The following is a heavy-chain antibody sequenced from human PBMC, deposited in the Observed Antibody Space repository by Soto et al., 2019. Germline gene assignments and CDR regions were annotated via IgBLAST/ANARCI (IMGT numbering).Heavy chain of an antibody. CDR3: ARGSGEDFDY. CDR2: VNPNSGNT. CDR1: GYTFTSYN. V-gene: IGHV1-8*01. Sequence: QGQLVQSGAEVKKPGASVKVSCKASGYTFTSYNFNWVRQATGQGLEWMGWVNPNSGNTAYAQNFQGRVTMTRNTSIHTVYMELSSLRFEDTAVYDCARGSGEDFDYWGQGSLVTVSS. D-gene: IGHD2-21*01. J-gene: IGHJ4*02.